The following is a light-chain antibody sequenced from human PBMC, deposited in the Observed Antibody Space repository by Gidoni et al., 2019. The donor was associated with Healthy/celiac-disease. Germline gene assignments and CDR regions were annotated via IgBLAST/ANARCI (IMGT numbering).Light chain of an antibody. CDR3: QQYYSYPV. CDR1: QGLSSY. J-gene: IGKJ4*01. CDR2: AAS. V-gene: IGKV1-8*01. Sequence: AIRMTQSPSSFSASTGARVTITCRASQGLSSYLAWYQQKPGKAPKLLIYAASTLQSGVPSRFSGSGSGTDFTLSISCLQSEDFATYYCQQYYSYPVFGGGTKVEIK.